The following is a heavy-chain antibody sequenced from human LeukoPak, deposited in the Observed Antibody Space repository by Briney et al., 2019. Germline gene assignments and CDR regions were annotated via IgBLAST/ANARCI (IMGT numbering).Heavy chain of an antibody. CDR1: GYSFTAFY. J-gene: IGHJ4*02. CDR3: ARDLRDYFLGIAAAGDFSDY. D-gene: IGHD6-13*01. CDR2: IHPRRGDT. Sequence: GASVKVSCTTSGYSFTAFYIHWVRQAPGQGLEWMGWIHPRRGDTNYAQKFQGRVTMTRDTSISTAYLDLSSLRSDDTAVYYCARDLRDYFLGIAAAGDFSDYWGQGTLVTVSS. V-gene: IGHV1-2*02.